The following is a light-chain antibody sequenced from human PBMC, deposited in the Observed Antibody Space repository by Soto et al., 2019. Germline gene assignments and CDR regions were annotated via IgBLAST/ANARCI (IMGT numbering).Light chain of an antibody. CDR3: MQSLQTPRT. CDR1: QILLHTDGYNY. CDR2: VAS. V-gene: IGKV2-28*01. J-gene: IGKJ1*01. Sequence: DIVMTQSTLSLPVTPGEPASISGRSSQILLHTDGYNYLDWFLQKPGQSPQLLIYVASNRASGVPDRFSGSGSGTDFTLKISRVEAEDVGVYYCMQSLQTPRTFGQGTKVEI.